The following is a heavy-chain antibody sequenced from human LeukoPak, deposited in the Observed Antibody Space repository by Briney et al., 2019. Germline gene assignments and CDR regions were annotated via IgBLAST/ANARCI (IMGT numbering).Heavy chain of an antibody. CDR1: GYTHTELS. J-gene: IGHJ3*02. CDR2: FDPEDGET. Sequence: ASVKVSCKVSGYTHTELSMHWVRQAPGNRLEWMGGFDPEDGETIYAQKFQGRVTMTEDTSTDTDYMELSRLRSEDTAVYYCATEGTALPGYCSGGSCYSGAFDIWGQGTMVTVSS. CDR3: ATEGTALPGYCSGGSCYSGAFDI. V-gene: IGHV1-24*01. D-gene: IGHD2-15*01.